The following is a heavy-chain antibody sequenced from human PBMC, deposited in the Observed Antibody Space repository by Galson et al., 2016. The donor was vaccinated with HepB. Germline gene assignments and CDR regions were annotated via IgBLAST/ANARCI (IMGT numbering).Heavy chain of an antibody. CDR1: GYTFTNYN. J-gene: IGHJ6*02. V-gene: IGHV1-46*03. CDR3: ARGRYYGMDV. Sequence: SVKVSCKASGYTFTNYNMHWVRQAPGQGLEWMGIINPSAGSTSYAQKFQGRVTMTRDTSTSTVYMELSSLRTEDTAVYYCARGRYYGMDVWRQGATVTVSS. CDR2: INPSAGST.